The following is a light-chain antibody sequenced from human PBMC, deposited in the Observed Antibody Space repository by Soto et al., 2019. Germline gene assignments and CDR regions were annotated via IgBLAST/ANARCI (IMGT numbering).Light chain of an antibody. V-gene: IGKV1-8*01. CDR1: QGISNY. Sequence: AIRMTQSPSSLSASTGDRVTITCRASQGISNYLAWYRQKPGKAPKVLIHAASTLQGGVPSRFSGSGSGTDFTLTISYLQSEDFATYYCQQYYTHPWTFGQGTKVEIK. CDR3: QQYYTHPWT. CDR2: AAS. J-gene: IGKJ1*01.